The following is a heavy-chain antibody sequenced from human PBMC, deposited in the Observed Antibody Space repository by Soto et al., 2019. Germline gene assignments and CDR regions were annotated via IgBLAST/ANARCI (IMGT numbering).Heavy chain of an antibody. CDR3: ARRYGLSAFDI. V-gene: IGHV4-59*08. CDR1: GGSISTYY. CDR2: IYYSGST. J-gene: IGHJ3*02. Sequence: QVQLQESGPGLVKPSETLSLTCTVSGGSISTYYWSWIRQPPGKGLEWIGDIYYSGSTNYNPSRKSRVTISVDASKSQFSLKLSSVTAADTAVYYCARRYGLSAFDIWGQGTTVTVFS. D-gene: IGHD3-10*01.